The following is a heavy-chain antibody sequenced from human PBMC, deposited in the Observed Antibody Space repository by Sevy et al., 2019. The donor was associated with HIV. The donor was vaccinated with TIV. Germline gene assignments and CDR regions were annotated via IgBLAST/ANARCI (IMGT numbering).Heavy chain of an antibody. D-gene: IGHD6-13*01. V-gene: IGHV3-30-3*01. CDR2: ISYEGTET. CDR3: ARDGGYSIKWYPLY. Sequence: GGSLRLSCAASGFAFSSHAMHWVRQAPGKGLEWVAVISYEGTETFYSASVEGRFTISRDNSKSMLSLQINSLGPEDTAVYYCARDGGYSIKWYPLYWGHGTLVTVSS. CDR1: GFAFSSHA. J-gene: IGHJ4*01.